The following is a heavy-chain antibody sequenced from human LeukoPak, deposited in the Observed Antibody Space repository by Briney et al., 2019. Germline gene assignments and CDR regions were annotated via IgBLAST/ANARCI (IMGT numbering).Heavy chain of an antibody. CDR3: ARDGTPIYSSGWVYMDV. J-gene: IGHJ6*04. D-gene: IGHD6-25*01. Sequence: GGSLRLSCAASGFSFSSYEMNWVRQAPGKVLEWISYISASGTLTHYADSVEGRFTISRDNAKNSLYLRMNSLRGEDTAVYYCARDGTPIYSSGWVYMDVWGKGTTVTISS. CDR2: ISASGTLT. V-gene: IGHV3-48*03. CDR1: GFSFSSYE.